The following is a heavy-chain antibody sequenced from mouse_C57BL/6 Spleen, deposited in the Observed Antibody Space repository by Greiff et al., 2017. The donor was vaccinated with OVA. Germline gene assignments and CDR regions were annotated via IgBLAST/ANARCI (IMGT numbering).Heavy chain of an antibody. CDR2: IDPSDSET. D-gene: IGHD1-1*01. CDR1: GYTFTSYW. J-gene: IGHJ4*01. Sequence: QVQLQQPGAELVRPGSSVKLSCKASGYTFTSYWLHWVKQRPIQGLEWIGNIDPSDSETHYNQKFKDKATLTVDKSSSTAYMQLSSLTSEDSAVYYCARKAVVDWDAMDYWGQGTSVTVSS. V-gene: IGHV1-52*01. CDR3: ARKAVVDWDAMDY.